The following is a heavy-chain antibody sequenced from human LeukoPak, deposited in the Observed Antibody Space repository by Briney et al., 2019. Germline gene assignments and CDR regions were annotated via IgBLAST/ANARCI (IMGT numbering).Heavy chain of an antibody. D-gene: IGHD3-22*01. CDR1: GYTFTSYY. Sequence: GASVTVSCKASGYTFTSYYMHWVRQAPGQGLEWMGGIIPIFGTANYAQKFQGRVTITADESTSTAYMELSSLRSEDTAVYYCARCPTYYYERSWFDPWGQGTLVTVSS. CDR2: IIPIFGTA. J-gene: IGHJ5*02. V-gene: IGHV1-69*13. CDR3: ARCPTYYYERSWFDP.